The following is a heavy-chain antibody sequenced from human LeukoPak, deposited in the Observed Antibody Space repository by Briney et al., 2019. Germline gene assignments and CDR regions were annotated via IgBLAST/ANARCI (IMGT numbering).Heavy chain of an antibody. Sequence: PGGSLSLSCAASGFTFSSYTMSWVRQAPGKGLEWVSTITTSDGNTYYADSVKGRFTVSRDNSKNTLFLQMNSLRAEDTAVYYCAKDVGKWESLHFFDYWGQGTLVTVSS. CDR2: ITTSDGNT. V-gene: IGHV3-23*01. CDR3: AKDVGKWESLHFFDY. J-gene: IGHJ4*02. D-gene: IGHD1-26*01. CDR1: GFTFSSYT.